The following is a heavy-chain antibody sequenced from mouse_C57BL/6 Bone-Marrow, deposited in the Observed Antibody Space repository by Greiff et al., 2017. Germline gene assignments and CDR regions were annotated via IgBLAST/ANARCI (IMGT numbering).Heavy chain of an antibody. CDR2: FHPYNDDT. CDR3: ARRYSNYDYAMDY. J-gene: IGHJ4*01. V-gene: IGHV1-47*01. Sequence: QVQLKESGAELVKPGASVKMSCKASGYTFTTYPIEWMKQNHGKSLEWIGNFHPYNDDTKYNEKFKGKATLTVEKSSSTVYLELSRLTSDDSAVYYCARRYSNYDYAMDYWGQGTSVTVSS. CDR1: GYTFTTYP. D-gene: IGHD2-5*01.